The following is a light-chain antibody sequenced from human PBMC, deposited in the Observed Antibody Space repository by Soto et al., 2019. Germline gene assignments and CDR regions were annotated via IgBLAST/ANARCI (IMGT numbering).Light chain of an antibody. V-gene: IGKV3-20*01. CDR1: QSVSID. Sequence: IVLTQSPGTRSLSPGERATLSCRASQSVSIDLAWYQQTPGQAPRLLIYGASTRATGIPDRFSGSGSGTDFTLTTSRVEPEDFAVYYCQQYGSSPLTFGGGTKVDIK. CDR2: GAS. J-gene: IGKJ4*01. CDR3: QQYGSSPLT.